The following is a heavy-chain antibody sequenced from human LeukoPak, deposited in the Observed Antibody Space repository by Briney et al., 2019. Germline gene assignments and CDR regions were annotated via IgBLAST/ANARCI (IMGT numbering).Heavy chain of an antibody. CDR3: ARQSIAAAGTEYYYYYGMDV. CDR1: GGSISSYY. J-gene: IGHJ6*02. D-gene: IGHD6-13*01. CDR2: IYYSGST. Sequence: PSETLSLTCTVSGGSISSYYWSWIRQPPGKGLEWIGYIYYSGSTNYNPSLKSRVTISVDTSKNQFSLKLSSVPAADTAVYYCARQSIAAAGTEYYYYYGMDVWGQGTTVTVSS. V-gene: IGHV4-59*01.